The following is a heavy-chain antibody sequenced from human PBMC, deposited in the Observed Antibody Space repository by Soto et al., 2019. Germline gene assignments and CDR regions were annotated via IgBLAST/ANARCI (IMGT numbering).Heavy chain of an antibody. V-gene: IGHV3-30*15. J-gene: IGHJ6*03. CDR3: AKDEYWESHFYYFMDL. CDR2: ISHDGSIT. Sequence: QVQLVESGGGVVEPGRSLRLSCAASGFTFSSYAMDWVRQAPGKGLEWVAVISHDGSITYYSDSVKGRFTMSRDNSNNTLFLQMSSLRSEDTAIYYCAKDEYWESHFYYFMDLWGRGTAVTVSS. D-gene: IGHD1-26*01. CDR1: GFTFSSYA.